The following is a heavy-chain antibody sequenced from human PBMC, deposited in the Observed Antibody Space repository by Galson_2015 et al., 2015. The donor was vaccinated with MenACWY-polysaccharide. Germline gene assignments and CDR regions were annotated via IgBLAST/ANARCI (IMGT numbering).Heavy chain of an antibody. CDR3: SRDYCSRTSCSGMDV. CDR2: ISYDGSNK. CDR1: GFIFSSYG. D-gene: IGHD2-2*01. V-gene: IGHV3-30*03. J-gene: IGHJ6*02. Sequence: SLRLSCAASGFIFSSYGMHWVRQAPGKGLEWVAFISYDGSNKYYADSVKGRFTISRDNSKNTLYLQMNSLRAEDTGLYYCSRDYCSRTSCSGMDVWGQGTTVTVSS.